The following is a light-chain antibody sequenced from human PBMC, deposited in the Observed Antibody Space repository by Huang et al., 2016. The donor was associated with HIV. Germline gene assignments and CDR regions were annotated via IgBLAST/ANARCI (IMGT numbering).Light chain of an antibody. CDR1: QCLRHRNGLNY. CDR3: MEALQAPYT. J-gene: IGKJ2*01. V-gene: IGKV2-28*01. CDR2: LGS. Sequence: DAVMTQSPLSLPVPPGEPASISCRSSQCLRHRNGLNYLDWYLQKPGQPPQLLIPLGSSRASGVPDRFSGGGSGTDFSLNISRVEAEDAGIYYCMEALQAPYTFGQGTKLEI.